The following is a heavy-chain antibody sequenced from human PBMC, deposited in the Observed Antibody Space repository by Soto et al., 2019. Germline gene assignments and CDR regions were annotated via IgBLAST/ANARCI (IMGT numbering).Heavy chain of an antibody. Sequence: PSETLSLTCAVYGGSFSGYYRTWIRQPPGTGLEWIGEINHSGSTNYNPSLKSRVTISVDTSKNQFSLKLTSVTAADTAVYYCARDHYCRSGKSSFDPWGQGTLLTAPQ. CDR3: ARDHYCRSGKSSFDP. D-gene: IGHD3-10*01. J-gene: IGHJ5*02. V-gene: IGHV4-34*01. CDR2: INHSGST. CDR1: GGSFSGYY.